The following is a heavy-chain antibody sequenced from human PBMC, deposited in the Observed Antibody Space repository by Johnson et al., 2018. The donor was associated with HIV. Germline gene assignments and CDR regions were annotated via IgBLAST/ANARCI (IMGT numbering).Heavy chain of an antibody. Sequence: QVQLVESGGGVVQPGRSLRLSCAASGFTFSSYTMHWVRHVPDKGLEWVAFIRYDGSNKYYADSVKGRFTISRDNSKNTVFLQMNSLRAEDTALYYCARDCRNSTSCLAFDIWGQGTRVTVSS. CDR2: IRYDGSNK. J-gene: IGHJ3*02. CDR1: GFTFSSYT. V-gene: IGHV3-30*04. D-gene: IGHD2/OR15-2a*01. CDR3: ARDCRNSTSCLAFDI.